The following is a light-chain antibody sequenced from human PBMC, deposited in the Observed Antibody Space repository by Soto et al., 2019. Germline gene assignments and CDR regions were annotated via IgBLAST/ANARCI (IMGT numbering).Light chain of an antibody. CDR3: ASYTPSSTYV. Sequence: LTQPASVSGSPGQSIAISCTGTSSDVGGYSYVSWYQQQPGKAPKLVISDVSNRPSGVSDRFSGSKSGNTASLTISGLQTEDEADYYCASYTPSSTYVFGTGTKVTVL. J-gene: IGLJ1*01. CDR2: DVS. V-gene: IGLV2-14*01. CDR1: SSDVGGYSY.